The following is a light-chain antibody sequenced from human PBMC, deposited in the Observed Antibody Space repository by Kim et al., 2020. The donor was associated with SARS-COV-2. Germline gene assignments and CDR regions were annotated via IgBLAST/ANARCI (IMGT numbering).Light chain of an antibody. V-gene: IGLV2-8*01. Sequence: QSALTQPPSASGSPGQSVTISCTGTSSDVGDYNYVSWYQQHPGKAPKLMIYEVSQRPSGVPDRFSGSKSGNTASLTVSGLQSEDEADYYCSSYAGSNNWVFGGGTQLTVL. CDR1: SSDVGDYNY. J-gene: IGLJ3*02. CDR2: EVS. CDR3: SSYAGSNNWV.